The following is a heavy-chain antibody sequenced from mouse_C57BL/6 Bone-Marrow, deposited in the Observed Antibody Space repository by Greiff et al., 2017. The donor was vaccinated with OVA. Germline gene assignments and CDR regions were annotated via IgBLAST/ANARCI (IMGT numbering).Heavy chain of an antibody. Sequence: EVQLVESGGGLVQPKGSLKLSCAASGFSFNTYAMSWVRQAPGKGLEWVARIRSKSNNYATYYADSVKDRFTISRDDSESMLYLQMNNLKTEDTAMYYCVRQGGTVFAYWGQGTLVTVSA. J-gene: IGHJ3*01. V-gene: IGHV10-1*01. CDR2: IRSKSNNYAT. CDR3: VRQGGTVFAY. CDR1: GFSFNTYA. D-gene: IGHD4-1*01.